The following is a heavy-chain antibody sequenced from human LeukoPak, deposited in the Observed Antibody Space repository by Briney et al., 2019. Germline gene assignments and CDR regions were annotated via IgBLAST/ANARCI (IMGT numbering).Heavy chain of an antibody. D-gene: IGHD6-19*01. CDR3: ARALYAAGYSSGWYPY. CDR2: IYYSGST. CDR1: GGSISSSSYY. V-gene: IGHV4-39*07. Sequence: SETLSLTCTVSGGSISSSSYYWGWIRQPPGKGLEWIGSIYYSGSTYYNPSLKSRVTISVDTSKNQFSLKPSSVTAADTAVYYCARALYAAGYSSGWYPYWGQGTLVTVSS. J-gene: IGHJ4*02.